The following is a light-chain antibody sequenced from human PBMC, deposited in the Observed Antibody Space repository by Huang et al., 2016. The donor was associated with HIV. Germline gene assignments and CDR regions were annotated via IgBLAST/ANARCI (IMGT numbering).Light chain of an antibody. Sequence: DIQMTQSPSSVSASVGDRISFTCRASQDINRWLAWYQQKPGEAPKLLIYAASTLQGGVPSRFNGRGSGTCFTLTINNLQPEDFATYFCQQAVSFPLTFGGGTKVEIK. CDR1: QDINRW. V-gene: IGKV1-12*01. CDR3: QQAVSFPLT. J-gene: IGKJ4*01. CDR2: AAS.